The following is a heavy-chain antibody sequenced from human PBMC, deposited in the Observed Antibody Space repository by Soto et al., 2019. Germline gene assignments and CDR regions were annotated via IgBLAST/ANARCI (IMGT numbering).Heavy chain of an antibody. V-gene: IGHV3-30*03. CDR2: ISYDGSNK. J-gene: IGHJ1*01. CDR3: ARDYYYDSSGYYRKYFQH. CDR1: GFTFSSYG. Sequence: QVQLVESGGGVVQPGRSLRLSCAASGFTFSSYGMHWVRQAPGKGLEWVAVISYDGSNKYYADSVKGRFTISRDNSTNTLDLQMNSLRAEDTAVYYCARDYYYDSSGYYRKYFQHWGQGTLVTVSS. D-gene: IGHD3-22*01.